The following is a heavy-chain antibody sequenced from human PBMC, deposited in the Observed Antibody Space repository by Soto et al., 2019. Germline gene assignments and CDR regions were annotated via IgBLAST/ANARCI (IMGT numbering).Heavy chain of an antibody. V-gene: IGHV4-59*08. CDR1: GGSISRYY. CDR3: ARSDHYYYDSSGYWDY. J-gene: IGHJ4*02. Sequence: SETLSLTCTVSGGSISRYYWSRIRQPPGKGLEWSGYIYYSGSTKYSPSLKSPLTISVDTSKNPSSLKLSSVPAADTAVYYCARSDHYYYDSSGYWDYWGQGTLVTVSS. CDR2: IYYSGST. D-gene: IGHD3-22*01.